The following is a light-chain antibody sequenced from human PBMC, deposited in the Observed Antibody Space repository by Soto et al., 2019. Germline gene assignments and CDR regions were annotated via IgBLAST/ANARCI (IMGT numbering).Light chain of an antibody. CDR1: QRISSY. J-gene: IGKJ5*01. CDR2: VAS. Sequence: SHIPHYSPTLYEPVGHRSTITGRASQRISSYLNWYQQKPGKAPKLLMYVASSLQSGVPSRFSGSGSGTDFTLTISRLQPEDSATYYCQQCYGPPPKFAEGTRLEI. V-gene: IGKV1-39*01. CDR3: QQCYGPPPK.